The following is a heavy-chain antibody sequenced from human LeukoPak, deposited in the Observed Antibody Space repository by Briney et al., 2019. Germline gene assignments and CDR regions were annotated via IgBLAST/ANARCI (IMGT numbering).Heavy chain of an antibody. V-gene: IGHV4-34*01. CDR3: ARDPSPWFGESSDRWFDP. D-gene: IGHD3-10*01. Sequence: PSETLSLTCAVYGGSFSGYYWSWIRQPPGKGLEWIGEINHSGSTNYNPSLKSRVTISVDTSKNQFSLKLSSVTAADTAVYYCARDPSPWFGESSDRWFDPWGQGTLVTVSS. CDR2: INHSGST. CDR1: GGSFSGYY. J-gene: IGHJ5*02.